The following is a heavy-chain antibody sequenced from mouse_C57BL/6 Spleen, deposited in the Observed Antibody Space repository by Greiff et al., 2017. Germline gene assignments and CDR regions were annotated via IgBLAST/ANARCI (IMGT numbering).Heavy chain of an antibody. Sequence: QVQLQQSGAELVRPGTSVKMSCKASGYTFTNYWIGWVKQRPGHGLEWIGDIYPGGGYTNYNEKFKGKATLTADKSSSTAYMQYSSLTSEYSAIYYSARAIYYYDSSFGFDYWGHGTTLTVSS. V-gene: IGHV1-63*01. D-gene: IGHD1-1*01. CDR3: ARAIYYYDSSFGFDY. CDR1: GYTFTNYW. J-gene: IGHJ2*01. CDR2: IYPGGGYT.